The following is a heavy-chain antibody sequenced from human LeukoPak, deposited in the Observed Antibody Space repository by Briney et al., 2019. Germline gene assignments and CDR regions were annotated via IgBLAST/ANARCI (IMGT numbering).Heavy chain of an antibody. Sequence: PGRSLRLSCAASGFTFSSYGMHWVRQAPGKGLEWVSTISTSGRSTYYADSVKGRFAISRDNSKNTLHLQMNSLRAEDTAVYYCARDPPMYYYNEPGSRDAFDIWGQGTMVTVSS. D-gene: IGHD3-10*01. J-gene: IGHJ3*02. CDR3: ARDPPMYYYNEPGSRDAFDI. CDR1: GFTFSSYG. V-gene: IGHV3-NL1*01. CDR2: ISTSGRST.